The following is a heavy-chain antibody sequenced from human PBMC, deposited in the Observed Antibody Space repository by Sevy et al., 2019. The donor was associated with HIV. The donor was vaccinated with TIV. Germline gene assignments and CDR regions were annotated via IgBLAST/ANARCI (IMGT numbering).Heavy chain of an antibody. J-gene: IGHJ6*03. Sequence: ASVKVSCKTSGGTFSDYAFSWVRQAPGQGLEWMGSINPIFDTANYAQKFQGRVTITADESTSTVYMELSSLRSEDSAIFYSAGEEDASSSLHYYMDVWGKGTTVTVSS. CDR3: AGEEDASSSLHYYMDV. V-gene: IGHV1-69*13. CDR2: INPIFDTA. D-gene: IGHD6-6*01. CDR1: GGTFSDYA.